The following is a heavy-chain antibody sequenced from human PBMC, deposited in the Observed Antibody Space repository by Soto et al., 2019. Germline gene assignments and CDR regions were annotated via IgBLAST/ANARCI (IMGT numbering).Heavy chain of an antibody. D-gene: IGHD6-13*01. CDR1: GGSISSSRYY. CDR2: IYYSGST. V-gene: IGHV4-39*01. Sequence: QLQLQESGPGLVKPSETLSLTCTVSGGSISSSRYYWGWIRQPPGKGLEWIGSIYYSGSTYYNPSLKSRVTISVDTSKSHFSLKRSSVTAADTAVYYCARFGIAVAETTEPAFDIWGQGTMVTVSS. J-gene: IGHJ3*02. CDR3: ARFGIAVAETTEPAFDI.